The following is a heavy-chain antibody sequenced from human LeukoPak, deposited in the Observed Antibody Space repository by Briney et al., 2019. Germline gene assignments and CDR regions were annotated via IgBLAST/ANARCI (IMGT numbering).Heavy chain of an antibody. CDR1: GDSVSRSDSY. V-gene: IGHV4-39*01. J-gene: IGHJ4*02. CDR2: IYCSGST. Sequence: SETLSLTCSVSGDSVSRSDSYWDWIRQPPGKGLEWIGTIYCSGSTYYNPSLKSRVTISVDTSKNQFSLKLSSVTAADTAVYYCARRAPYYDFWSGTDIDYWGQGTLVTVSS. D-gene: IGHD3-3*01. CDR3: ARRAPYYDFWSGTDIDY.